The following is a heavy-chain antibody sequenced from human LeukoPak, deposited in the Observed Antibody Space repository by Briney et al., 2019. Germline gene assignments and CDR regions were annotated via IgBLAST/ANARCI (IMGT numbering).Heavy chain of an antibody. V-gene: IGHV1-18*01. CDR1: GYTFTSYG. CDR2: ISAYNGNT. J-gene: IGHJ4*02. CDR3: ARYSSGWYREYYFDY. D-gene: IGHD6-19*01. Sequence: ASVKVSCKASGYTFTSYGISWVRQAPGQGLEWMGWISAYNGNTNYAQKLQGRVTMTTDKSTSTAYMELSSLRSEDTAVYYCARYSSGWYREYYFDYWGQGTLVTVSS.